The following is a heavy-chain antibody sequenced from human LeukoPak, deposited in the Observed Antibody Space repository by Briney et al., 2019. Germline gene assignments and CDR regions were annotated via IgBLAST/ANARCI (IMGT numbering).Heavy chain of an antibody. CDR1: GGTFSSYT. CDR2: IIPILGIA. J-gene: IGHJ4*02. CDR3: ARAGYDSSGYYRNFDY. V-gene: IGHV1-69*02. D-gene: IGHD3-22*01. Sequence: GASVKVSCKASGGTFSSYTISWVRQAPGQGLEWMGRIIPILGIANYAQKFQGRVTITADESTSTAYVELSSLRSEDTAVYYCARAGYDSSGYYRNFDYWGQGTLVTVSS.